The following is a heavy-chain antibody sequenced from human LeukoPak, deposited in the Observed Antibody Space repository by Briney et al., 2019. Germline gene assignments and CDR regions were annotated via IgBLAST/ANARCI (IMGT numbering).Heavy chain of an antibody. CDR1: GYSFTSYW. CDR3: ARSLGELLSSYYYGMDV. Sequence: GESLKISCKGSGYSFTSYWISWVRQMPGKGLEWMGRIDPSDSYTNYSPSFQGHVTISADKSISIAYLQWSSLKASDTAMYYCARSLGELLSSYYYGMDVWGKGTTVTVSS. D-gene: IGHD3-10*01. CDR2: IDPSDSYT. V-gene: IGHV5-10-1*01. J-gene: IGHJ6*04.